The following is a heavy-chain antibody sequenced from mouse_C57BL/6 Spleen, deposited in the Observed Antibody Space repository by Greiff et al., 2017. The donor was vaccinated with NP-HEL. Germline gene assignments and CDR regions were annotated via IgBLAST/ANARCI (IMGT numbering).Heavy chain of an antibody. J-gene: IGHJ1*03. CDR2: ISSGGSYT. CDR3: ARHRYYGSSDWYFDV. D-gene: IGHD1-1*01. Sequence: EVQRVESGGDLVKPGGSLKLSCAASGFTFSSYGMSWVRQTPDKRLEWVATISSGGSYTYYPDSVKGRFTISRDNAKNTLYLQMSSLKSEDTAMYYCARHRYYGSSDWYFDVWGTGTTVTVSS. V-gene: IGHV5-6*01. CDR1: GFTFSSYG.